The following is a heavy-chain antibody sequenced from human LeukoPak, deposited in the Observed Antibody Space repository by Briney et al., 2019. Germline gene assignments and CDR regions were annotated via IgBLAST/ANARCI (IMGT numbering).Heavy chain of an antibody. CDR3: ARGSDGYCSGGSCYSINYFDY. D-gene: IGHD2-15*01. CDR1: GGSFSGYY. V-gene: IGHV4-34*01. Sequence: PSETLSLTCAVYGGSFSGYYWSWIRQPPGKGLEWIGEINHSGSTNYNPPLKSRVTISVDTSKNQFSLKLSSVTAADTAVYYCARGSDGYCSGGSCYSINYFDYWGQGTLVTVSS. CDR2: INHSGST. J-gene: IGHJ4*02.